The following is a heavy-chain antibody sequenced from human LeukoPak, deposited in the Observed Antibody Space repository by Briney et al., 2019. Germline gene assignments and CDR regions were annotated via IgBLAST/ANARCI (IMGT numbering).Heavy chain of an antibody. Sequence: GGSLRLSCAASGFTFSSFSMKWARQAPGKGLEWVSSISGSSSHIYYTDSVKGRFTISRDNAANSLYLQMDGLRTEDTAVYYCARDTYSRWQTDYWGQGTLVTVSS. D-gene: IGHD4-23*01. J-gene: IGHJ4*02. CDR1: GFTFSSFS. CDR3: ARDTYSRWQTDY. V-gene: IGHV3-21*01. CDR2: ISGSSSHI.